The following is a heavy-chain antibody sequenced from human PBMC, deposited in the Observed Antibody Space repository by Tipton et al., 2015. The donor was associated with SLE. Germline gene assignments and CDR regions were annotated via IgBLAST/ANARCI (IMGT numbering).Heavy chain of an antibody. CDR2: IYYSGTT. D-gene: IGHD5-12*01. Sequence: LRLSCTVSGGSISRSNYYWGWIRQPPGKGLEWIGNIYYSGTTYYNPSLKSRVTISIDTSKNQFSLKLTSVTAADTAVFYCARRGGHDPHFDSWGQGTLVTVFS. CDR3: ARRGGHDPHFDS. J-gene: IGHJ4*02. V-gene: IGHV4-39*07. CDR1: GGSISRSNYY.